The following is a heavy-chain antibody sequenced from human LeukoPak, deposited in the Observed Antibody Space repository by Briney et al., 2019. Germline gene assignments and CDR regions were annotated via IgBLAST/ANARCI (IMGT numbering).Heavy chain of an antibody. CDR2: ISSSSSTI. CDR1: GFTFSSYS. D-gene: IGHD1-26*01. J-gene: IGHJ4*02. Sequence: PGGSLRLSCAASGFTFSSYSMNWVRQAPGKGLEWVSYISSSSSTIYYADSVKGRFTISRDNTKNSLYLQMNSLRDEDTAVYYCARDRGNRWWELPQYYFDYWGQGTLVTVSS. V-gene: IGHV3-48*02. CDR3: ARDRGNRWWELPQYYFDY.